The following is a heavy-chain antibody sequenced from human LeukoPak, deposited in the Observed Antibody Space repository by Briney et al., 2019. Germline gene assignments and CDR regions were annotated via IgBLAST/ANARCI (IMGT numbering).Heavy chain of an antibody. CDR3: ARRGPPSIAAAGYDY. CDR1: GGTFNSYA. J-gene: IGHJ4*02. Sequence: ASVKVSCKASGGTFNSYAISWVRQAPGQGLEWMGGIIPIFGTANYAQKFQGRVTITADKSTSTAYMELSSLRSEDTAVYYCARRGPPSIAAAGYDYWGQGTLVTVSS. V-gene: IGHV1-69*06. CDR2: IIPIFGTA. D-gene: IGHD6-13*01.